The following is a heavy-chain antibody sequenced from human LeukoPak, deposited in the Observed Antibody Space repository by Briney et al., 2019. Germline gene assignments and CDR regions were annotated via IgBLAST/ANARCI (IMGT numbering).Heavy chain of an antibody. CDR2: IYHSGST. J-gene: IGHJ4*02. D-gene: IGHD3-22*01. V-gene: IGHV4-38-2*02. Sequence: SETLSLTCTVSGYSISSGYYWGWIRQPPGKGLEWIGSIYHSGSTYYNPSLKSRVTISVDTSKNQFSLKLSSVTAADTAVYYCARDYYGSSGYHYYFDYWGQGTLVTVSS. CDR1: GYSISSGYY. CDR3: ARDYYGSSGYHYYFDY.